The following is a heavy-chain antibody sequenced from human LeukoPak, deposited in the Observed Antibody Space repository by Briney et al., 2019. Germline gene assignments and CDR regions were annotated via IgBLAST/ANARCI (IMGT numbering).Heavy chain of an antibody. D-gene: IGHD6-13*01. CDR3: AKGGGMGYFDY. V-gene: IGHV3-23*01. J-gene: IGHJ4*02. Sequence: SGGTLRLSCAASGFTFSSYGMSWVRQAPGKGLEWVPAISGSGGSTYYADSVKGRFTISRDNSKNTLYLQMNSLRAEDTAVYYCAKGGGMGYFDYWGQGTLVTVSS. CDR1: GFTFSSYG. CDR2: ISGSGGST.